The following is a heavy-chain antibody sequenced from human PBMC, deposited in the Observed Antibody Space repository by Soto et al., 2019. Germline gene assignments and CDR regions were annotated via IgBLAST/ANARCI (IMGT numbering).Heavy chain of an antibody. CDR2: MNPNSGNT. CDR3: ARDRGPTYYDFWSGYYSSLTSSYGMDV. J-gene: IGHJ6*02. CDR1: GYTFTSYD. Sequence: GASVKVSCKASGYTFTSYDINWVRQATGQGLEWMGWMNPNSGNTGYAQKFQGRVTMTRDTSTSTVYMELSSLRSEDTAVYYCARDRGPTYYDFWSGYYSSLTSSYGMDVWGQGNTVTV. D-gene: IGHD3-3*01. V-gene: IGHV1-8*01.